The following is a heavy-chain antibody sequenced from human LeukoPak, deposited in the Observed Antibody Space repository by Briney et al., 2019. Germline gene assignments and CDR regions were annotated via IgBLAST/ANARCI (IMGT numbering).Heavy chain of an antibody. V-gene: IGHV4-59*08. Sequence: SETLSLTCTVSGGSISSYYWSWIRQPPGKGLEWIGYIYYSGSTNYNPSLKSRVTISVDTSKNQFSLKLSSVTAADTAVYYCARAAEGSIAAADVPFDYWGQGTLVTVSS. J-gene: IGHJ4*02. D-gene: IGHD6-13*01. CDR2: IYYSGST. CDR3: ARAAEGSIAAADVPFDY. CDR1: GGSISSYY.